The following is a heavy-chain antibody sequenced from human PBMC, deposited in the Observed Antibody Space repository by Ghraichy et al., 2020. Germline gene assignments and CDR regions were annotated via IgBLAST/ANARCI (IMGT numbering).Heavy chain of an antibody. V-gene: IGHV4-4*07. CDR3: ARDRDVPPYNWFEP. J-gene: IGHJ5*02. CDR2: IHPSGST. Sequence: SETLSLTCSVSGGPIRISYWNWLRQPAGKGLEWIGRIHPSGSTNYNPALESRLTMSVDTSKNQFSLKLASVTAADTAVYFCARDRDVPPYNWFEPWGQGTLVTVSS. CDR1: GGPIRISY.